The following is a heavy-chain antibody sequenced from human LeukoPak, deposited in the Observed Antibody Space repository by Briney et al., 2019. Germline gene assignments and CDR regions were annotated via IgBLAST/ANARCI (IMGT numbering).Heavy chain of an antibody. D-gene: IGHD6-13*01. CDR3: ARHIYSSSWYEGAPFDY. CDR1: GGSFSGYY. J-gene: IGHJ4*02. Sequence: SETLSLTCAVYGGSFSGYYWGWIRQPPGKGLEWIGSFYSSGSTYYNPSLKSRVTISVDTSKSQFSLKLSSVTAADTAAYYCARHIYSSSWYEGAPFDYWGQGTLVTVSS. CDR2: FYSSGST. V-gene: IGHV4-39*01.